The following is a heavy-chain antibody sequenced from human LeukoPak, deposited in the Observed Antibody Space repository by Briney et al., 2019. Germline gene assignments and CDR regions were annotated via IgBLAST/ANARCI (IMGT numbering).Heavy chain of an antibody. CDR2: INQSGST. D-gene: IGHD2-2*01. Sequence: PSETLSLTCTVSGYSISSGYYWGWIRQPPGKGLEWIGEINQSGSTKYNPSLKSRVTISIDTSKNQFSLKLSSVTAADTAVYYCARGPYCSSTSCYARPLDYWGQGTLVTVSS. V-gene: IGHV4-38-2*02. J-gene: IGHJ4*02. CDR1: GYSISSGYY. CDR3: ARGPYCSSTSCYARPLDY.